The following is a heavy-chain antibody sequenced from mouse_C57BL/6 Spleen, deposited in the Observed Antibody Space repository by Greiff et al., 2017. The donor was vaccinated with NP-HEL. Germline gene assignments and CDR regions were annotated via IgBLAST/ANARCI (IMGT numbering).Heavy chain of an antibody. D-gene: IGHD1-1*01. J-gene: IGHJ2*01. CDR3: VRQGVYGSSYLDY. V-gene: IGHV10-1*01. CDR2: IRSKSNNYAT. Sequence: EVKLMESGGGLVQPKGSLKLSCAASGFSFNTYAMNWVRQAPGKGLEWVARIRSKSNNYATYYADSVKDRFTISRDDSESMLYLQMNNLKTEDTAMYYCVRQGVYGSSYLDYWGQGTTLTVSS. CDR1: GFSFNTYA.